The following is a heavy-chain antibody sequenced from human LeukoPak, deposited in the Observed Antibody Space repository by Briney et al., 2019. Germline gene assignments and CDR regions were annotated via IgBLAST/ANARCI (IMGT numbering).Heavy chain of an antibody. CDR1: GYTFTRYG. D-gene: IGHD3-3*01. V-gene: IGHV1-18*01. J-gene: IGHJ5*02. CDR3: ARDMGLRFLEWPFDP. Sequence: ASVKVSCQASGYTFTRYGMNWVRQAPGQGLEWMGWISTYNGDTEYAQKMQGRVTMTRDTSTTTAYMELRSLRFDDTAVYYCARDMGLRFLEWPFDPWGQGTLVSVSS. CDR2: ISTYNGDT.